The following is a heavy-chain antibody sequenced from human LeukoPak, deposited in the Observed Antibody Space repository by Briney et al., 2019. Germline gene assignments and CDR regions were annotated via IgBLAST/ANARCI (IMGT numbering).Heavy chain of an antibody. CDR1: GFTYSSYA. CDR3: ARYYYGSGSYCDY. CDR2: ITGSGGST. Sequence: GGSLRLSCAASGFTYSSYAMSWVRQAPGKGREGVSAITGSGGSTYHVDSVKGRFTISRDNSKNTLYLQMNNLRAEDTAVYYCARYYYGSGSYCDYWGQGTPVTVSS. D-gene: IGHD3-10*01. J-gene: IGHJ4*02. V-gene: IGHV3-23*01.